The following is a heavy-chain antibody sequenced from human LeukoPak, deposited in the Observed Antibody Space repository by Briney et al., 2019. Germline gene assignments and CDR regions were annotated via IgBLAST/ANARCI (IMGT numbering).Heavy chain of an antibody. Sequence: PSETLSLTCTVSGGSISSYYWSWIRQPPGKGLEWIGYIYYSGSHNYNPSLKSRVTISVDTSKNQFSLKLSSVTAADTAVYYCARVVWVSDGMDVWGQGTTVTVSS. CDR1: GGSISSYY. CDR3: ARVVWVSDGMDV. V-gene: IGHV4-59*01. J-gene: IGHJ6*02. CDR2: IYYSGSH. D-gene: IGHD3-16*01.